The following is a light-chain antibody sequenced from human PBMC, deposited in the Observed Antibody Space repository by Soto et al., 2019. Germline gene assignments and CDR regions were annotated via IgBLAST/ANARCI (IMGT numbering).Light chain of an antibody. V-gene: IGKV1-6*01. J-gene: IGKJ1*01. Sequence: AIQMTQSPSSLSASVGDRVTITCRASQGIKNDVGWYQQKPGKAPKLLIYAASSLQSGVPSRFSGSGSGTDFTLPISSLQPEDFATYYCLQDYNYPRTCGRGPNVEI. CDR3: LQDYNYPRT. CDR2: AAS. CDR1: QGIKND.